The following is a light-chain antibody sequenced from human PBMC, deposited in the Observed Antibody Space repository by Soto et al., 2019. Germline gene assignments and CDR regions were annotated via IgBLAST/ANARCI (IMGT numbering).Light chain of an antibody. V-gene: IGKV1-17*01. CDR2: AAS. CDR3: LQHNSYPWT. Sequence: DIQMTQSPSSLSASVGDRVTITCRASQDIGHDVGWYQQKPGKAPKRLIYAASSLQGGVPSRFSGSASGTEFTLTISSLQAEDFATYYCLQHNSYPWTFGQGTKVEIK. CDR1: QDIGHD. J-gene: IGKJ1*01.